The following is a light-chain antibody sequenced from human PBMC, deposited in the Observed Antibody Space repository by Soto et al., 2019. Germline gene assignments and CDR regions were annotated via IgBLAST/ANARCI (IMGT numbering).Light chain of an antibody. V-gene: IGKV3-20*01. CDR2: VAS. J-gene: IGKJ4*01. CDR1: QSVSSSY. Sequence: EIVLTQSPGTLSLSPGERATLSCRASQSVSSSYLAWYQQKPGQAPRLLIYVASSRATGIPDRFSGSGSGTGFTLTITSLEPEDCAVYYCQHYGSSLTFGGGTKGEIK. CDR3: QHYGSSLT.